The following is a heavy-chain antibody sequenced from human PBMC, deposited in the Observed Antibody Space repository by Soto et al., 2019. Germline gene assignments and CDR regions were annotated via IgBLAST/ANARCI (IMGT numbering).Heavy chain of an antibody. CDR2: ISYDGINK. CDR3: VKDGVSGWSDYFFDY. CDR1: GFTFSSYD. D-gene: IGHD6-19*01. Sequence: QVHLVESGGGVVQPGRSLRLSCAASGFTFSSYDMHWVRRTPGKGLECVALISYDGINKYYADSVKGRFTVSRDNSKSTLYLQMNSLSAEDTAVYYCVKDGVSGWSDYFFDYWGQGTLVTVSS. J-gene: IGHJ4*02. V-gene: IGHV3-30*18.